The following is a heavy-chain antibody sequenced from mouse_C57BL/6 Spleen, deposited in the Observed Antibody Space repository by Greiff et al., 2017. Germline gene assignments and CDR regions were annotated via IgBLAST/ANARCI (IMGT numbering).Heavy chain of an antibody. D-gene: IGHD2-4*01. CDR3: ARSAYDYDPWFAY. J-gene: IGHJ3*01. V-gene: IGHV1-4*01. CDR2: INPSSGGT. Sequence: QVQLQQSGAELARPGASVKMSCKASGYTFTSYTMHWVKQRPGQGLEWIGNINPSSGGTKYNQKFKNKATLTADKSSSTAYMQLSSLTSEDSAVYYCARSAYDYDPWFAYWGQGTLVTVSA. CDR1: GYTFTSYT.